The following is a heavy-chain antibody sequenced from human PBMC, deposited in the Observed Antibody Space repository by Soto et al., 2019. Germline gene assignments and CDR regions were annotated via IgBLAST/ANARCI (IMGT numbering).Heavy chain of an antibody. CDR2: IDSRGRTL. D-gene: IGHD6-6*01. J-gene: IGHJ4*02. V-gene: IGHV3-11*01. Sequence: SGGSLRLSCVASGSTFSDYSMSWIRQAPGKGLEWLAFIDSRGRTLSYADSVRGRFTISRDNAENPVYLQMDSLRADDTAVYYCARQAARNYIDSWGQGNSVTVSS. CDR1: GSTFSDYS. CDR3: ARQAARNYIDS.